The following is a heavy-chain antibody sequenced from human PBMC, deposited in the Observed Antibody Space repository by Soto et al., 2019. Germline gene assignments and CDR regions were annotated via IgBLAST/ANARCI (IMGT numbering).Heavy chain of an antibody. Sequence: GGSLRLSCVFSGFTFSTYTMNWVRQAPGKGLEWVSSINGRSNYVYYADSVKGRYTISRDNAKNSLYLQMNRLRAEDTAIYYCAREYGVVGSASAFDHWGLGTLVTVSS. D-gene: IGHD4-17*01. V-gene: IGHV3-21*01. CDR3: AREYGVVGSASAFDH. CDR1: GFTFSTYT. CDR2: INGRSNYV. J-gene: IGHJ4*02.